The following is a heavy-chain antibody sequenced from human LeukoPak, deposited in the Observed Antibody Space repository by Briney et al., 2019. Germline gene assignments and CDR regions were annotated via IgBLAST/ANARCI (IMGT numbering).Heavy chain of an antibody. CDR1: GFTLSGYA. CDR2: IQYDGSN. V-gene: IGHV3-30*02. D-gene: IGHD3-3*01. CDR3: ARGEWSSKVDF. J-gene: IGHJ4*02. Sequence: GGSLRLSCAASGFTLSGYAMHWVRQAPGKGLEWVAFIQYDGSNKYGDSMKGRFTISRDNSKNTLYLQMNSLRAEDTAVYYCARGEWSSKVDFWAQGPLVPSPQ.